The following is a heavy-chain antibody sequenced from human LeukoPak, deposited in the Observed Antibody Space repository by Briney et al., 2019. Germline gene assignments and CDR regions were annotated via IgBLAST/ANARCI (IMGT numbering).Heavy chain of an antibody. CDR2: ISESGGTT. CDR3: ARQWLING. J-gene: IGHJ4*02. CDR1: GFTFSDYY. D-gene: IGHD6-19*01. V-gene: IGHV3-23*01. Sequence: GGSVRLSCAASGFTFSDYYMSWIRQAPGKGLEWVSSISESGGTTDYADSVKGRFTISRDNSKNTLYLQMNSLRAEDTAVYYCARQWLINGWGQGILVTVSS.